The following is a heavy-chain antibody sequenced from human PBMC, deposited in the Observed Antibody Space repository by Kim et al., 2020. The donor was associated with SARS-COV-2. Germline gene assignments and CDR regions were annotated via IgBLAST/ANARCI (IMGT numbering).Heavy chain of an antibody. V-gene: IGHV5-10-1*01. CDR2: IDPSDSYT. Sequence: GESLKISCKGSGYSFTSYWISWVRQMPGKGLEWMGRIDPSDSYTNYSPSFQGHVTISADKSISTAYLQWSSLKASDTAMYYCARRPFRVVGATLRAFDIWGQGTMVTVSS. CDR3: ARRPFRVVGATLRAFDI. CDR1: GYSFTSYW. D-gene: IGHD1-26*01. J-gene: IGHJ3*02.